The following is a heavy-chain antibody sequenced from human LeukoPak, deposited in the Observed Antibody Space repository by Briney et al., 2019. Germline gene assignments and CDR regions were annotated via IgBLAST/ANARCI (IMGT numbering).Heavy chain of an antibody. CDR1: GFTFSSYS. D-gene: IGHD3-3*01. Sequence: GGSLRLSCAASGFTFSSYSMNWVRQAPGKGLEWVSSISSSSSYIYYADSVKGRFTISRDNAKNSLYLQMNSLRAEDTAVYYCAKDPTLAITYYDFWSGYYTGHYFDYWGQGTLVTVSS. J-gene: IGHJ4*02. CDR3: AKDPTLAITYYDFWSGYYTGHYFDY. V-gene: IGHV3-21*01. CDR2: ISSSSSYI.